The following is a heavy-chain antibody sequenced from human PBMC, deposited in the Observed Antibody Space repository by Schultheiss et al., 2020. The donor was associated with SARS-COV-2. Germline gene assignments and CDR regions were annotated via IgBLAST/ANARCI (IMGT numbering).Heavy chain of an antibody. Sequence: GESLKISCAASGFTFSSYGMHWVRQAPGKGLEWVAVISYDGSNKYYADSVKGRFTISRDNSKNTLYLQMNSLRAEDTAVYYCAKVGENYGYGMDVWGQGTTVTVSS. D-gene: IGHD3-16*01. CDR2: ISYDGSNK. CDR1: GFTFSSYG. CDR3: AKVGENYGYGMDV. V-gene: IGHV3-30*18. J-gene: IGHJ6*02.